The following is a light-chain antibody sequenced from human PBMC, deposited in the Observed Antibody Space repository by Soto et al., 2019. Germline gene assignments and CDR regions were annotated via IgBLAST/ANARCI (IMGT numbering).Light chain of an antibody. CDR2: GAS. CDR1: ESVSDNY. CDR3: QQYGSSPLT. V-gene: IGKV3-20*01. J-gene: IGKJ4*01. Sequence: EIGLTQSLGTLSLSPGERATLSCRASESVSDNYLAWYQQRSGQAPRLVIYGASSRASAVPDRFSGSGSGADFTLTISRLEPEDFAVYYCQQYGSSPLTFGGGTKVDI.